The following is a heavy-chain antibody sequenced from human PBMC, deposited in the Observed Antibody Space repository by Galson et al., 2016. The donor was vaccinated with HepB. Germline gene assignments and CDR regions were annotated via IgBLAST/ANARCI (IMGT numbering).Heavy chain of an antibody. J-gene: IGHJ5*02. Sequence: TLSLTCTVSGDFIRNSDYYWTWIRQFPGRGLEWIGYIYHSGVPFYNPSLRSRLAILVDTSNNHFSRRLTSVTASDTAIYYCARGGKIRGVIAQRSNWFDPWGQGTLVTISS. CDR3: ARGGKIRGVIAQRSNWFDP. V-gene: IGHV4-31*03. CDR2: IYHSGVP. CDR1: GDFIRNSDYY. D-gene: IGHD3-10*01.